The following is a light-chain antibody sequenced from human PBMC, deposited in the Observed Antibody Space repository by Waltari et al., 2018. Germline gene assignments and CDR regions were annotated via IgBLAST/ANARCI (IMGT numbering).Light chain of an antibody. Sequence: QSVLTQPPSASGTPGPRVTISCSGRRSNIGSNYVSWYQHVPGAAPKLLIYRNNQRPSGVPDRFSGSKSGTSASLAISGLRSEDEADYYCAAWDDSLSRWLLGGGTKLTVL. CDR3: AAWDDSLSRWL. V-gene: IGLV1-47*01. CDR2: RNN. CDR1: RSNIGSNY. J-gene: IGLJ3*02.